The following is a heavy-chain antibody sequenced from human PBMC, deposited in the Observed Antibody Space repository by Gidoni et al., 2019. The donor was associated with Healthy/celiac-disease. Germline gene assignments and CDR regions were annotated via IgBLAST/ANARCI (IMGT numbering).Heavy chain of an antibody. CDR1: GFTFSSYG. V-gene: IGHV3-30*18. Sequence: AASGFTFSSYGMHWVRQAPGKGLEWVAVISYDGSNKYYADSVKGRFTISRDNSKNTLYLQMNSLRAEDTAVYYCAKVGPIQLWSQYYFDYWGQGTLVTVSS. J-gene: IGHJ4*02. CDR3: AKVGPIQLWSQYYFDY. CDR2: ISYDGSNK. D-gene: IGHD5-18*01.